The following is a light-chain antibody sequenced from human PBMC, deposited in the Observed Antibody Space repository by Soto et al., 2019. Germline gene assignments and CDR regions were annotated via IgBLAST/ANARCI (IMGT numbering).Light chain of an antibody. J-gene: IGKJ1*01. CDR1: QTISSW. Sequence: DIQMTQSPSTLSGSVGDRVTITCRASQTISSWLAWYHQKPGKAPKLLIYKASTVKSGVPSRFSGSGSGTEFTLTISSLQPDDVATYYCQHYNSYSEAFGQGTKVDIK. V-gene: IGKV1-5*03. CDR2: KAS. CDR3: QHYNSYSEA.